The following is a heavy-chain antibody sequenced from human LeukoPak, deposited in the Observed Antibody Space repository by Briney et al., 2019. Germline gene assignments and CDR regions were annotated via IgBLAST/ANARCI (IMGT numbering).Heavy chain of an antibody. V-gene: IGHV3-33*01. Sequence: GGSLRLSCAASGFTFSSYGMHWVRQAPGKGLEWVAVIWYDGSNKYYADSVKGRFTISRDNSKDTLYLQMNSLRAEDTAVYYCARDGHSGSYGFDYWGQGTLVTVSS. D-gene: IGHD1-26*01. CDR3: ARDGHSGSYGFDY. J-gene: IGHJ4*02. CDR1: GFTFSSYG. CDR2: IWYDGSNK.